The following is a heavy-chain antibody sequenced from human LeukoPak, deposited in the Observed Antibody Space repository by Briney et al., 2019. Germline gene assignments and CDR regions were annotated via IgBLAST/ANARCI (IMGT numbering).Heavy chain of an antibody. Sequence: GGSLRLSCAASGFTLSNYWMHWVRQVPGKGLVWVTRISSDGTSTSYADSVKGRFTVSRDNAKNTLYLQMNSLRAEDTAVYYCVRAPSGGWDGWSDPWGQGTLVTVSS. CDR2: ISSDGTST. V-gene: IGHV3-74*01. J-gene: IGHJ5*02. D-gene: IGHD2-15*01. CDR1: GFTLSNYW. CDR3: VRAPSGGWDGWSDP.